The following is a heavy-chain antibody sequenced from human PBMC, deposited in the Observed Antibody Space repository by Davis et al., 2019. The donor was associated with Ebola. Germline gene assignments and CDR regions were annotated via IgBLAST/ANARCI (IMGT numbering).Heavy chain of an antibody. V-gene: IGHV3-23*01. Sequence: PGGSLRLSCAASGFTFSSYAMSWVRQAPGKGLEWVSAISGSGGSTYYADSVEGRFTISRDNSKKTLYLQMNSLRAEDTAVYYCAKSGLSFGVVKYHYGMDVWGKGTTVTVSS. CDR2: ISGSGGST. CDR3: AKSGLSFGVVKYHYGMDV. D-gene: IGHD3-3*01. J-gene: IGHJ6*04. CDR1: GFTFSSYA.